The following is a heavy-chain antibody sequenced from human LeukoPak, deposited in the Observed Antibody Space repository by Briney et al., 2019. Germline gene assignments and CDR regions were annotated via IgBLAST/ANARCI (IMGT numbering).Heavy chain of an antibody. CDR2: IYYSGST. D-gene: IGHD3-22*01. Sequence: SETLSLTCTVSGGSISGSSYYWGWIRQPPGKGLEWIGSIYYSGSTYYNPSLKSRVTISVDTSKNQFSLKLSSVTAADTAVYYCARRGRYYYDSSGYDAFDIWGQGTMVTVSS. J-gene: IGHJ3*02. CDR1: GGSISGSSYY. CDR3: ARRGRYYYDSSGYDAFDI. V-gene: IGHV4-39*01.